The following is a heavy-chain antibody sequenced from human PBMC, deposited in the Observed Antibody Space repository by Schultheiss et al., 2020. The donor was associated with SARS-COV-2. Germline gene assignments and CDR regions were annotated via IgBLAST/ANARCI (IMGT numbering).Heavy chain of an antibody. D-gene: IGHD3-3*01. J-gene: IGHJ6*02. V-gene: IGHV1-46*01. CDR3: ARAPVYDFWRGYYNREGALDV. CDR1: GYTFTSYY. Sequence: ASVKVSCKASGYTFTSYYMHWVRQAPGQGLEWMGIINPSGGSTSYAQKFQGRVTMTRDTSTSTVYMELSRLRSEDTAVYYCARAPVYDFWRGYYNREGALDVWGQGTTVTVAS. CDR2: INPSGGST.